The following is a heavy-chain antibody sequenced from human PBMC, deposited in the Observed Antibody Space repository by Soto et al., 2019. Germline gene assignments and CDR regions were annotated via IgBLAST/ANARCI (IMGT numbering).Heavy chain of an antibody. CDR2: IIPILGTA. D-gene: IGHD3-9*01. CDR3: AGVWEEAGYEY. J-gene: IGHJ4*02. Sequence: SVKVSCKASGCTFSSYAISWVRQARGQGLEWMGGIIPILGTANYAQKFQGRVTITADESTSTAYMELSSLRSEDTAVYYCAGVWEEAGYEYLGQGTLVSVS. V-gene: IGHV1-69*13. CDR1: GCTFSSYA.